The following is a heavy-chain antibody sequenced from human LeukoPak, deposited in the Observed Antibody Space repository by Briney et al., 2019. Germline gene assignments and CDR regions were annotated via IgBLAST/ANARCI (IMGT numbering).Heavy chain of an antibody. J-gene: IGHJ4*02. CDR3: VITFGGVIPKY. CDR1: GFTFGDYA. D-gene: IGHD3-16*02. CDR2: IRSKAYGGTT. Sequence: GGSLRLSCTASGFTFGDYAMSWFRQAPGKGLEWVGFIRSKAYGGTTEYAASVKGRFTISRDDSKSIAYLQMNSLKTEDTAVYYCVITFGGVIPKYWGQGTLVTVSS. V-gene: IGHV3-49*03.